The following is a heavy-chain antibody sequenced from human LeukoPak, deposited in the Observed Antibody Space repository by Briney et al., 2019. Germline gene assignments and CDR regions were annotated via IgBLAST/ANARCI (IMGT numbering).Heavy chain of an antibody. CDR3: ARQRSIGYCSGGSCYSGPSYYYGMDV. CDR1: GGSFSGYY. Sequence: SETLSLTCAVYGGSFSGYYWSWIRQPPGKGLEWIGEINHRGSTNYNPSLKSRVTISVYTSKNQFSLKLSSVTAADTAVYYCARQRSIGYCSGGSCYSGPSYYYGMDVWGQGTTVTVSS. V-gene: IGHV4-34*01. CDR2: INHRGST. J-gene: IGHJ6*02. D-gene: IGHD2-15*01.